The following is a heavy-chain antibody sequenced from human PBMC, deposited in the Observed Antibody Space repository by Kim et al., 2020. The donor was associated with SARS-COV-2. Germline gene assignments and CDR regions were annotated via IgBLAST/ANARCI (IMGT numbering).Heavy chain of an antibody. CDR3: ARDAYYYDSSGYS. Sequence: SVKVSCKASGGTFSSYAISWVRQAPGQGLEWMGGIIPIFGTANYAQKFQGRVTITADESTSTPYMELSSLRSEDTAVYYCARDAYYYDSSGYSWGQGTLVTVSS. CDR2: IIPIFGTA. D-gene: IGHD3-22*01. J-gene: IGHJ5*02. V-gene: IGHV1-69*13. CDR1: GGTFSSYA.